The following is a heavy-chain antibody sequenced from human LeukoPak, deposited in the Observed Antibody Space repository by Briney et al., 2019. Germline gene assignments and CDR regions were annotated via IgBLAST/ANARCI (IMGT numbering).Heavy chain of an antibody. CDR2: ISAYNGNT. Sequence: GASVKVSCKASGYTFTSYGISWVRQAPGQGLEWMGWISAYNGNTKHAHTLQGRVTMTRDNSTNTAYMELRSLRSDDTAVYFCARDGVICGVVIIYYFDYWGQGSLVTVSS. J-gene: IGHJ4*02. CDR3: ARDGVICGVVIIYYFDY. V-gene: IGHV1-18*01. CDR1: GYTFTSYG. D-gene: IGHD3-3*01.